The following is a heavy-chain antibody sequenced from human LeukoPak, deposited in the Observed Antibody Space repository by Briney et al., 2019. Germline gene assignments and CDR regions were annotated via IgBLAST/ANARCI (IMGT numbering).Heavy chain of an antibody. J-gene: IGHJ6*02. CDR1: GFTFSSYA. V-gene: IGHV3-30-3*01. CDR2: IAYDGSDK. Sequence: GGSLRLSCAASGFTFSSYAMHWVRQAPGKGLEWVAVIAYDGSDKYYADSVKGRFTISRDNSKNTVYLQMNSLREEDTAVYYCAKDQAAAGTDASMDVWGQGTTVIVSS. CDR3: AKDQAAAGTDASMDV. D-gene: IGHD6-13*01.